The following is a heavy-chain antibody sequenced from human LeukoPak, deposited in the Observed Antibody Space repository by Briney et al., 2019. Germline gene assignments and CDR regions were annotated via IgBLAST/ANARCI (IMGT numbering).Heavy chain of an antibody. V-gene: IGHV3-74*01. Sequence: GGSLRLSCAVSGFTFSGHWMFWVRQAPGKGLVWVSSTNSDGSSTGYTDSVKGRFTVSRDNARNTLYLQMNSLRAEDTAVYYCARARWYSSDYWGQGTLVTVSS. J-gene: IGHJ4*02. CDR3: ARARWYSSDY. CDR1: GFTFSGHW. CDR2: TNSDGSST. D-gene: IGHD5-24*01.